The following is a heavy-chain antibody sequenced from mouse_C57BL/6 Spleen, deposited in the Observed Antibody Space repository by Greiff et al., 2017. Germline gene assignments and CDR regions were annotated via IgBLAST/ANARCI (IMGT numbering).Heavy chain of an antibody. V-gene: IGHV3-6*01. CDR1: GYSITSGYY. Sequence: EVKVEESGPGLVKPSQSLSLTCSVTGYSITSGYYWNWIRQFPGNKLEWMGYISYDGSNNYNPSLKNRISITRDTSKNQFFLKLNSVTTEDTATYYCAHPLYYGYAMDYWGQGTSVTVSS. CDR3: AHPLYYGYAMDY. J-gene: IGHJ4*01. D-gene: IGHD1-1*01. CDR2: ISYDGSN.